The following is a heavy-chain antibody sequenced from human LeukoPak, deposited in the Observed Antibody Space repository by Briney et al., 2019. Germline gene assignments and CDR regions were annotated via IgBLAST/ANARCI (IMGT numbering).Heavy chain of an antibody. CDR3: AKDERYSGYDYMGMYVY. CDR1: GFTFSSYA. J-gene: IGHJ4*02. V-gene: IGHV3-23*01. Sequence: GGSLRLSCAASGFTFSSYAMSWVRQAPGKGLEWVSAISGSGGSTYYADSVKGRFTISRDNSKNTLYLQMNSLRAEDTAVYYCAKDERYSGYDYMGMYVYWGQGTLVTVSS. CDR2: ISGSGGST. D-gene: IGHD5-12*01.